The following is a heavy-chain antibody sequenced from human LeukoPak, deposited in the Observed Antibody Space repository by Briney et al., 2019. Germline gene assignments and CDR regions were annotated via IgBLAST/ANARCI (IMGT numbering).Heavy chain of an antibody. CDR1: GYSISSGHH. CDR2: IYYSGST. V-gene: IGHV4-38-2*02. Sequence: SETLSLTCNVSGYSISSGHHWGWIRQPPGKGLEWIGYIYYSGSTKYNPSLKSRVTISVDTSKNQFSLKLNSVTAADTAVYYCARLLGAAKSVWGQGTLVTVSS. J-gene: IGHJ4*02. D-gene: IGHD1-26*01. CDR3: ARLLGAAKSV.